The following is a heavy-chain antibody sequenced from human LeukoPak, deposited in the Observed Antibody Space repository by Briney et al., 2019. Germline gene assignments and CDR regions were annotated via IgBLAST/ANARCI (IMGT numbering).Heavy chain of an antibody. V-gene: IGHV1-18*01. CDR3: ARDISYPKSRDGYKNLDY. D-gene: IGHD5-24*01. CDR1: GYTFTSYG. Sequence: ASVKVSCKASGYTFTSYGISWVRQAPGQGLEWMGWISAYNGNTNYAQKLQGRVTMTTDTSTSTAYMELRSLRSDDTAVYYCARDISYPKSRDGYKNLDYWGQGTPVTVSS. CDR2: ISAYNGNT. J-gene: IGHJ4*02.